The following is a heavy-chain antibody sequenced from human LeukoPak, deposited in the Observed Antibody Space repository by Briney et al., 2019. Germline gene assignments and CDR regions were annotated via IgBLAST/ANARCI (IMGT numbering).Heavy chain of an antibody. J-gene: IGHJ3*02. V-gene: IGHV3-23*01. CDR3: AKPIVSAAGRGRAFDI. Sequence: GGSLRLSCAASGFTFSSYAMSWVRQAPGKGLEWVSAISGSGGSTYYADSVKGRFTISRDNSKNTLCLQMNSLRAEDTAVYYCAKPIVSAAGRGRAFDIWGQGTMVTVSS. CDR1: GFTFSSYA. D-gene: IGHD6-13*01. CDR2: ISGSGGST.